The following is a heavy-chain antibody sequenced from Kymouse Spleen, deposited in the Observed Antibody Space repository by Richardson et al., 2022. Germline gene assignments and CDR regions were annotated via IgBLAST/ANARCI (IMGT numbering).Heavy chain of an antibody. CDR3: ARGQVAVAGTDDY. Sequence: QVQLQQWGAGLLKPSETLSLTCAVYGGSFSGYYWSWIRQPPGKGLEWIGEINHSGSTNYNPSLKSRVTISVDTSKNQFSLKLSSVTAADTAVYYCARGQVAVAGTDDYWGQGTLVTVSS. V-gene: IGHV4-34*01. D-gene: IGHD6-19*01. CDR1: GGSFSGYY. CDR2: INHSGST. J-gene: IGHJ4*02.